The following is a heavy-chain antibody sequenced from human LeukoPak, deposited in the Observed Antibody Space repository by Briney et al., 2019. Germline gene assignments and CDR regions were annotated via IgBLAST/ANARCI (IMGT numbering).Heavy chain of an antibody. D-gene: IGHD7-27*01. V-gene: IGHV1-2*02. CDR2: INPNSGGT. Sequence: VASVKVSCKASGYTFTGYYMHWVRQAPGQGLEWMGWINPNSGGTNYVQKFQGRVTMTRDTSISTAYMELSRLRSDDTAVYYCARGPHWDPHFDYWGQGTLVTVSS. CDR3: ARGPHWDPHFDY. J-gene: IGHJ4*02. CDR1: GYTFTGYY.